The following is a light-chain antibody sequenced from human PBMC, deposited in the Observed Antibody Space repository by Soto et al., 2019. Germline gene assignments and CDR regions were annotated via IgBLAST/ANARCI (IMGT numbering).Light chain of an antibody. CDR2: DTS. CDR1: QVIPAD. J-gene: IGKJ2*03. CDR3: QQYERLPYS. V-gene: IGKV1-33*01. Sequence: DIQLTQSPPSLSASVGDRVTITCRASQVIPADVNWYRQKPGEAPKLVIYDTSNLEIGVPSRFGGGGSGTDFTLPITGLQPEDCATYYCQQYERLPYSFGQGTKV.